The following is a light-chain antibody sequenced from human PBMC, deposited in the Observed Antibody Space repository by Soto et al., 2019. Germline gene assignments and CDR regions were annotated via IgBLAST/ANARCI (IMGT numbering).Light chain of an antibody. CDR1: QSVSRSH. CDR2: GAS. V-gene: IGKV3-20*01. CDR3: QQYGISPPRALT. Sequence: EIVLTQSPGTLSLSPGERATLSCRASQSVSRSHLAWYKRKPGQAPRLLIYGASSRATGIPDRFSGSGSGTYFTLTISRLEPEDFADYSCQQYGISPPRALTFGVGTKVEIK. J-gene: IGKJ4*01.